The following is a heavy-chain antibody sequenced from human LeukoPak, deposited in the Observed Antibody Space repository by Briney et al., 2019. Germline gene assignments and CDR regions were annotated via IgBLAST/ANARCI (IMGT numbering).Heavy chain of an antibody. V-gene: IGHV4-59*01. CDR2: IYYSGST. J-gene: IGHJ5*02. CDR3: ARAERYYYDSSGYSDNWFDP. D-gene: IGHD3-22*01. CDR1: GGYIGSYY. Sequence: SETLSLTCTVSGGYIGSYYWSWIRQPPGKGLEWIGYIYYSGSTNYNPSLKSRVTISVDTSKNQFSLKLSSVTAADTAVYYCARAERYYYDSSGYSDNWFDPWGQGTLVTVSS.